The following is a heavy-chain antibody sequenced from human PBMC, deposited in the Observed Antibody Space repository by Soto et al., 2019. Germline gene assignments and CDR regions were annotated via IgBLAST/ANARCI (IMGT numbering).Heavy chain of an antibody. CDR3: ARRDYYYYYGMDV. CDR2: IYHSGST. CDR1: GGSISSSNW. J-gene: IGHJ6*02. V-gene: IGHV4-4*02. Sequence: PSETLSLTCAVSGGSISSSNWWSWVRQPPGKGLEWIGEIYHSGSTNYNPSLKSRVTISVDKSKNQFSLKLSSVTAADTAVYYCARRDYYYYYGMDVWGQGTTVTXSS.